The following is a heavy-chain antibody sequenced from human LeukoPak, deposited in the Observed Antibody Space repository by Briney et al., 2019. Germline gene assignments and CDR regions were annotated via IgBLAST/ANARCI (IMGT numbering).Heavy chain of an antibody. D-gene: IGHD3-22*01. CDR1: GFTFDDYA. J-gene: IGHJ3*02. Sequence: GGSLRLSCAASGFTFDDYAMHWVRQAPGKGLEWVSGISWNSGSIGYADSVKGRFTISRDNSRTTLYLQMSSLRAEDTAVYYCAKDGGWGLSTWFSGFNTWGQGTMVTVSS. CDR3: AKDGGWGLSTWFSGFNT. V-gene: IGHV3-9*01. CDR2: ISWNSGSI.